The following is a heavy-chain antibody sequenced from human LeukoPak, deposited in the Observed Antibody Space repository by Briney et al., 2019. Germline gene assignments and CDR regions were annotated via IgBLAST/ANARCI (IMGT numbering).Heavy chain of an antibody. V-gene: IGHV3-30*18. CDR3: AKGSCSSTTCLKTD. CDR1: GFTFSNYW. Sequence: GGSLRLSCAASGFTFSNYWMHWVRQTPGKGLEWVAVISYDGIDKYYADSVKGRFTISRDNSKNTLYLQMNSLKSEDTAVYYCAKGSCSSTTCLKTDWGQGAPVTVSS. CDR2: ISYDGIDK. D-gene: IGHD2-2*01. J-gene: IGHJ4*02.